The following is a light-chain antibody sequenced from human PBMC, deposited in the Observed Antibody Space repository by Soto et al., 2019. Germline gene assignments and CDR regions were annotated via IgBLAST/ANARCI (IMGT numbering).Light chain of an antibody. V-gene: IGKV1-5*01. CDR3: QQYNSYMWT. CDR1: QSISSW. J-gene: IGKJ1*01. Sequence: DIKMTQSPSSVSASVGDRVTITSRASQSISSWLAWYQQKPGKAPKLLIYDASSLESGVPSRFSGSGSGTEFTLTISSLQPDDFATYYCQQYNSYMWTFGQGTKVDIK. CDR2: DAS.